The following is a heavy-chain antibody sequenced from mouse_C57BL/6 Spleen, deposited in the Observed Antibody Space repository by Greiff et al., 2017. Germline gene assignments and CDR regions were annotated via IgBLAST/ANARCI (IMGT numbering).Heavy chain of an antibody. J-gene: IGHJ2*01. CDR2: INPGSGGT. CDR1: GYAFTNYL. CDR3: ARRGYQGYFDY. Sequence: QVQLQQSGAELVRPGTSVKVSCKASGYAFTNYLIEWVKQRPGQGLEWIGVINPGSGGTNYNEKFKGKATLTADKSSSTAYMQLSSLTSEDSAVYFCARRGYQGYFDYWGQGTTLTVSS. D-gene: IGHD2-2*01. V-gene: IGHV1-54*01.